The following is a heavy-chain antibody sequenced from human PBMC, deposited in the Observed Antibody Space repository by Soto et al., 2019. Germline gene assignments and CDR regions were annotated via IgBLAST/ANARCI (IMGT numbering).Heavy chain of an antibody. J-gene: IGHJ4*02. CDR2: IWYDGSNK. CDR1: GFTFSSYG. D-gene: IGHD6-19*01. CDR3: ARDGIAVAGVDY. V-gene: IGHV3-33*01. Sequence: QVQLVESGGGVVQPGRSLRLSCAASGFTFSSYGMHWVRQAPGKGLEWVAVIWYDGSNKYYADSVKGRFTISRDNSKNTLYLQMKSLRAEDTSVYYCARDGIAVAGVDYWGQGTLVTVSS.